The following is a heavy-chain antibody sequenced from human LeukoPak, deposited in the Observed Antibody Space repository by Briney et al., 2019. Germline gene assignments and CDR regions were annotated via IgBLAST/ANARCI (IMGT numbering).Heavy chain of an antibody. V-gene: IGHV4-59*01. J-gene: IGHJ6*02. CDR3: ARDLYCYGSGRGFGMYV. CDR2: IYYSGST. Sequence: SETLSLTCTVSGGSISSYYWSWIRQPPGKGLEWIGYIYYSGSTNYNPSLKSRVTISVDTSKNQFSLKLSSVTAADTAVYYCARDLYCYGSGRGFGMYVWGQGTTVTFAS. CDR1: GGSISSYY. D-gene: IGHD3-10*01.